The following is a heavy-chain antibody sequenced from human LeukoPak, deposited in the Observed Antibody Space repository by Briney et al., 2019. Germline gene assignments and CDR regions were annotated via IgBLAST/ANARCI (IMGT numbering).Heavy chain of an antibody. D-gene: IGHD3-22*01. V-gene: IGHV3-7*01. J-gene: IGHJ4*02. Sequence: GGSLRLSCAASGFTFSSYYMVWVRQTPGKGPEWVANINQDGSVTHYGDSLCGRFTISRDNDRNSLYLQMNSLRADDTAFYYCARDDEYVTSGRHYDRLDCWGQGTLVIVSS. CDR2: INQDGSVT. CDR1: GFTFSSYY. CDR3: ARDDEYVTSGRHYDRLDC.